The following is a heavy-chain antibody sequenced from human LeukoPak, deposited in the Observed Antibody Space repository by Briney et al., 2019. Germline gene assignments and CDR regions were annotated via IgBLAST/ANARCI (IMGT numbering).Heavy chain of an antibody. CDR3: ARASLRLHYFDY. CDR1: GGSISSGDYY. CDR2: IYYSGST. Sequence: SQTLSLTCTVSGGSISSGDYYWSWIRQPPGKGLEWIGYIYYSGSTYYNPSLKSRVTISVDTSKNQFSLKLSSVTAADTAVYYCARASLRLHYFDYWGQGTLVTVSS. V-gene: IGHV4-30-4*01. J-gene: IGHJ4*02. D-gene: IGHD2-15*01.